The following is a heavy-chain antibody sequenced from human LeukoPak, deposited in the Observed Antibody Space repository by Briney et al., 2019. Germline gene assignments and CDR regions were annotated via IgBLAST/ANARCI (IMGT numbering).Heavy chain of an antibody. D-gene: IGHD3-10*02. V-gene: IGHV3-43*01. CDR2: AGWAGGTT. Sequence: GGSLRLSCATSGFNFHRYTIHWVRQAPGKGLEWVSLAGWAGGTTYYSDSVRGRFTISRDSGRNSVYLQMNSLTTDDTAFYYCAKELDTMFFDYWGQGALVTVSS. CDR3: AKELDTMFFDY. CDR1: GFNFHRYT. J-gene: IGHJ4*02.